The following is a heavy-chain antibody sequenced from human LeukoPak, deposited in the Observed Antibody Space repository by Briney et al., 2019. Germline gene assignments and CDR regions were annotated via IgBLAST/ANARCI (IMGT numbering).Heavy chain of an antibody. J-gene: IGHJ4*02. D-gene: IGHD3-22*01. CDR3: AKVGCGSGYCAFDY. CDR1: GFTFTSYE. Sequence: GGSLRLSCAASGFTFTSYEMNWVRQSPGKGLEWVSYISSSGSTIYYADSVKGRFTISRDNAKNSLYLQMNSLRAEDTAVYYCAKVGCGSGYCAFDYWGQGTLVTVSS. V-gene: IGHV3-48*03. CDR2: ISSSGSTI.